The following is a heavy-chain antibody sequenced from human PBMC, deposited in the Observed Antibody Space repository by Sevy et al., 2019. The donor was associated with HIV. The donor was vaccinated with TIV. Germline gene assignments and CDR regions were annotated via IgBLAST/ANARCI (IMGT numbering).Heavy chain of an antibody. CDR1: GFTFDDYA. CDR2: ISWNSGSI. Sequence: GGSLRFSCAASGFTFDDYAMHWVRQAPGKGLEWVSGISWNSGSIGYADSVKGRFTISRDNAKNSLYLQMNSLRAEDTALYYCAKDRSGSDAGSPNYYYYGMDVWGQGTTVTVSS. CDR3: AKDRSGSDAGSPNYYYYGMDV. V-gene: IGHV3-9*01. D-gene: IGHD3-10*01. J-gene: IGHJ6*02.